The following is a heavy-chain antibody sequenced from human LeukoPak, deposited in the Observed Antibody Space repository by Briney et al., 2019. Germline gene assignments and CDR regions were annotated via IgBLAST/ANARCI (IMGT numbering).Heavy chain of an antibody. V-gene: IGHV1-46*01. Sequence: GASVKVSCKASGYTFTSYYMHWVRQAPGQGLEWMGIINPSGGSTSYAQKFQGRVTMTRDTSTSTVYMELSSLRSEDTAVYYCARGATVTILRSPTGYYMDVWGKGTTVTVSS. CDR2: INPSGGST. CDR3: ARGATVTILRSPTGYYMDV. J-gene: IGHJ6*03. D-gene: IGHD4-17*01. CDR1: GYTFTSYY.